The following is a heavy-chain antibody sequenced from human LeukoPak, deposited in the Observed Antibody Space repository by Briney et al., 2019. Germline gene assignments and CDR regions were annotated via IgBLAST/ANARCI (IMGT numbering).Heavy chain of an antibody. Sequence: PGGSLRLSCTASGFTFSIFWMHWVRQAPGKGLEWVSLINRNGRTTTYGDAVKGRFTISRDNAKNTLYLQMNRLTAEDTAMYFCARGGSTVTTISSSWGQGTLVTVSS. CDR2: INRNGRTT. D-gene: IGHD4-11*01. J-gene: IGHJ5*02. V-gene: IGHV3-74*01. CDR1: GFTFSIFW. CDR3: ARGGSTVTTISSS.